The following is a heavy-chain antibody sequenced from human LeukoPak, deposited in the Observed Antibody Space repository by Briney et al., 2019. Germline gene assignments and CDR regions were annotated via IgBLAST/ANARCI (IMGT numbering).Heavy chain of an antibody. D-gene: IGHD4-11*01. CDR1: GFTFSSYW. CDR2: INQDGSEK. Sequence: PPGGSLRLSCAASGFTFSSYWMSWVRQAPGKGLEWVANINQDGSEKYYVDSVKGRFTISRDDAKNSLYPQMNSLRAEDTAVYYCARHSHSNYFDYWGQGTLVTVSS. J-gene: IGHJ4*02. CDR3: ARHSHSNYFDY. V-gene: IGHV3-7*01.